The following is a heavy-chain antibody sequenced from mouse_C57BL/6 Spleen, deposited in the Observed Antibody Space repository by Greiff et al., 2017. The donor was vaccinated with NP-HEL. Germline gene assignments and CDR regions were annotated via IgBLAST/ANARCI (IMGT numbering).Heavy chain of an antibody. Sequence: EVQLQQSGPELVKPGDSVKISCKASGYSFTGYFMNWVMQSHGKSLEWIGRINPYNGDTFYNQKFKGKATLTVDKSSSTAHMELRSLTSEDSAVYYCARKDYGSLYFDVWGTGTTVTVSS. V-gene: IGHV1-20*01. D-gene: IGHD1-1*01. CDR1: GYSFTGYF. J-gene: IGHJ1*03. CDR3: ARKDYGSLYFDV. CDR2: INPYNGDT.